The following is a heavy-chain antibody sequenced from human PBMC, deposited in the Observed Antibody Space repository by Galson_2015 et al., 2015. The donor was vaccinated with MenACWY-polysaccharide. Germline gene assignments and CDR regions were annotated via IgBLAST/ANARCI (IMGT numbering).Heavy chain of an antibody. CDR1: GYSFNDNY. Sequence: SVKVSCKASGYSFNDNYIHWVRQAPGQGLEWMGWIHPKSGGTQYAQKFQGRVTMTRDTSISTSYMELSRLRPDDTAVYYCATPGGHDYWGQGTLVTVSS. V-gene: IGHV1-2*02. D-gene: IGHD4-23*01. CDR2: IHPKSGGT. J-gene: IGHJ4*02. CDR3: ATPGGHDY.